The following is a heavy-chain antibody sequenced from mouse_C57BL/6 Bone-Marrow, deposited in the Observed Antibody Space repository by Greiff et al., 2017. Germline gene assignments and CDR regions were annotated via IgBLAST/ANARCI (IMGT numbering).Heavy chain of an antibody. D-gene: IGHD2-4*01. Sequence: QVQLKQPGAELVKPGASVKLSCKASGYTFTSYWLHWVKQRPGQGLEWIGMIHPNRGSTNYNEKFKTKATLTVDKSSSTAYRQLSSLTSEDSAVYYCARWGITGRLGSYYAMDYWGQGTSVTVSS. CDR2: IHPNRGST. CDR1: GYTFTSYW. J-gene: IGHJ4*01. CDR3: ARWGITGRLGSYYAMDY. V-gene: IGHV1-64*01.